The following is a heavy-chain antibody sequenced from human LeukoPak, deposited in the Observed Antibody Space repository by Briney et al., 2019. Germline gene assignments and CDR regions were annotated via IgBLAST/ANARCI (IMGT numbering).Heavy chain of an antibody. CDR3: ARDRGTQRGYWDV. CDR1: GGTFSSYA. Sequence: SVKVSCRASGGTFSSYAISWVRQAPGQGLEWMGRIIPIFGIANYAQKFQGRVTITADKSTSTAYMELSSLRSEDTAVYYCARDRGTQRGYWDVWGQGTTVTVSS. V-gene: IGHV1-69*04. D-gene: IGHD2-15*01. CDR2: IIPIFGIA. J-gene: IGHJ6*02.